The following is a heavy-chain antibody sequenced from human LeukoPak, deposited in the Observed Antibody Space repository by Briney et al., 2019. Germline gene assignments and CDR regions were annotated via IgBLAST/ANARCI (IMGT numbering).Heavy chain of an antibody. CDR3: ARDRVFGEVIPGGLDL. Sequence: GGSLRLSCAASGFTFSSYSMHWVRQAPGKGLEWVSYISSSSSAIYYADSVKGRFTISRDNAENSLYLQMSSLRVEDTAVYYWARDRVFGEVIPGGLDLRGQGTLVTVSS. CDR2: ISSSSSAI. D-gene: IGHD3-3*01. CDR1: GFTFSSYS. V-gene: IGHV3-48*01. J-gene: IGHJ4*02.